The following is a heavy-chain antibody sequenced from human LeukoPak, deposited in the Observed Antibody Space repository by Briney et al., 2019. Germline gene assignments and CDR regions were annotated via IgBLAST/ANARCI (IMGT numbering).Heavy chain of an antibody. Sequence: PGGSLRLSCTASGFTFSSYSMHWVRQAPGKGLEWVAVVWYDKSKKDYADSVKGRFTISRDNSKNTLYLQMNSLRVEDTAVYFCARDLDLTSGSFPGYWGQGTLVTVSS. J-gene: IGHJ4*02. V-gene: IGHV3-33*01. CDR2: VWYDKSKK. CDR3: ARDLDLTSGSFPGY. D-gene: IGHD3-10*01. CDR1: GFTFSSYS.